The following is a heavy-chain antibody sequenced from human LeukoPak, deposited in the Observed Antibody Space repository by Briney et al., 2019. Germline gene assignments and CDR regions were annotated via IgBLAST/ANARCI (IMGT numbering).Heavy chain of an antibody. Sequence: GGSLRLSCAASGFTFSVYYMSWIRQAPGKGLEWVSLISGDGGSTYYADSVKGRFTISRDNSKNSLYLQMNSLRTEDTALYYCAKVGSSSVITFAGFDPWGQGTLVTVSS. D-gene: IGHD3-22*01. CDR2: ISGDGGST. CDR1: GFTFSVYY. J-gene: IGHJ5*02. CDR3: AKVGSSSVITFAGFDP. V-gene: IGHV3-43*02.